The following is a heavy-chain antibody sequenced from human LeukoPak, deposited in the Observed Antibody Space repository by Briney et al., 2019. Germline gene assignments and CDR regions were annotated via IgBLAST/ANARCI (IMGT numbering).Heavy chain of an antibody. D-gene: IGHD3-22*01. CDR1: GFTFSSYA. CDR2: ISGSGGST. Sequence: GGSLRLPCAASGFTFSSYAMSWVRQAPGKGLEWVSAISGSGGSTYYADSVKGRFTISRDNAKNSLYLQMNSLRAEDTAVYYCARDSVITMIVVVITPPDYWGQGTLVTVSS. V-gene: IGHV3-23*01. J-gene: IGHJ4*02. CDR3: ARDSVITMIVVVITPPDY.